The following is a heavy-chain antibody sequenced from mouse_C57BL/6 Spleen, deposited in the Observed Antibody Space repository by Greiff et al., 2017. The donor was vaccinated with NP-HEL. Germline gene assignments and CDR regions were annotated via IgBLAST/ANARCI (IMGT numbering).Heavy chain of an antibody. CDR3: ARGGLLREFAY. Sequence: QVQLKQSGAELVKPGASVKISCKASGYAFSSYWMNWVKQRPGKGLEWIGQIYPGDGDTNYNGKFKGKATLTADKSSSTAYMQLSSLTSEDSAVYFCARGGLLREFAYWGQGTLVTVSA. D-gene: IGHD1-1*01. CDR2: IYPGDGDT. CDR1: GYAFSSYW. J-gene: IGHJ3*01. V-gene: IGHV1-80*01.